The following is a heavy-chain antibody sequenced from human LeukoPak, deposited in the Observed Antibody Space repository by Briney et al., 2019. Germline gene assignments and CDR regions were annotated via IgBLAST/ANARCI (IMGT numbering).Heavy chain of an antibody. J-gene: IGHJ4*02. CDR2: INHSGST. CDR1: GGSFSGYY. V-gene: IGHV4-34*01. Sequence: SETLSLTCAVYGGSFSGYYWSWIRQPPGKGLEWIGEINHSGSTNYNPSLKSRVTISVDTSKNQFSLKLSSVTAADTAVYYCARAGNLKYYYDSSGYYLNDYWGQGTLVTVSS. D-gene: IGHD3-22*01. CDR3: ARAGNLKYYYDSSGYYLNDY.